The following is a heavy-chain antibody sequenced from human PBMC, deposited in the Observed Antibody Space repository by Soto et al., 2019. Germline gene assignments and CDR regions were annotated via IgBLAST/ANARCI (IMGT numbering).Heavy chain of an antibody. CDR1: GFTFSSDA. Sequence: GGSLRLTCAASGFTFSSDAMHWVRQAPGKGLEWVAVISYDGSNKYYADSVKGRFTISRDNSKNTLYLQMNSLRAEDTAVYYCARAYEGDYFDYWGQGTLVTVSS. V-gene: IGHV3-30-3*01. J-gene: IGHJ4*02. CDR3: ARAYEGDYFDY. CDR2: ISYDGSNK. D-gene: IGHD3-16*01.